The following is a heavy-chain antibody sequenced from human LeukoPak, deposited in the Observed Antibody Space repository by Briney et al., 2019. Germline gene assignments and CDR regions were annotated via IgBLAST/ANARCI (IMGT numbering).Heavy chain of an antibody. Sequence: SETLSLTCAVYGGSFSGYYWSWIRQPPGKGLEWIGEINHSGSTNYNPSLTSRVTISVDTSKNQFSLKLSSVTAADTAVYYCARLYYYDSSGYYYDYYYGMDVWGQGTTVTVSS. V-gene: IGHV4-34*01. J-gene: IGHJ6*02. D-gene: IGHD3-22*01. CDR3: ARLYYYDSSGYYYDYYYGMDV. CDR2: INHSGST. CDR1: GGSFSGYY.